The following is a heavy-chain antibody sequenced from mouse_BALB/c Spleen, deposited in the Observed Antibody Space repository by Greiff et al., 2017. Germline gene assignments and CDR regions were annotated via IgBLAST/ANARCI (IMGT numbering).Heavy chain of an antibody. D-gene: IGHD2-2*01. V-gene: IGHV2-9*02. CDR2: IWAGGST. Sequence: QVQLQQSGPGLVVPSQSLSITCTVSGFSLTSYGVHWVRQPPGKGLEWLGVIWAGGSTNYNSALMSRLSISKDNSKSQVFLKMNSLQTDDTAMYYCARDGYDYAMDYWGQGTSVTVSS. CDR1: GFSLTSYG. CDR3: ARDGYDYAMDY. J-gene: IGHJ4*01.